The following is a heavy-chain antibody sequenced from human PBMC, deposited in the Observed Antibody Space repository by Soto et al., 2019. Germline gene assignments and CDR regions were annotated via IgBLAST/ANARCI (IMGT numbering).Heavy chain of an antibody. D-gene: IGHD6-19*01. V-gene: IGHV3-23*01. CDR3: AKEQWLVLGYGMDV. CDR2: ISGGGGST. Sequence: GGSLRLSCAASGFTFSSYWMHWVRQAPGKGLEWVSPISGGGGSTNYADSVKGRFTISRDNSKNTLYLQMNSLRAEDTAVYYCAKEQWLVLGYGMDVWGQGTTVSVSS. J-gene: IGHJ6*02. CDR1: GFTFSSYW.